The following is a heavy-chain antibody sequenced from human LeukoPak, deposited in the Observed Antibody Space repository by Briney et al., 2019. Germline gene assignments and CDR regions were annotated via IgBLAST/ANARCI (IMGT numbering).Heavy chain of an antibody. CDR2: ISSSSSYI. D-gene: IGHD2-15*01. CDR3: AREPQDIVVVVAARDGFYFDY. Sequence: PGGSLRLSCAASGFTFSSYSMNWVRQAPGKGLEWVSSISSSSSYIYYADSVKGRFTISRDNAKNSLYLQMNSLRAEDTAVYYCAREPQDIVVVVAARDGFYFDYWGQGTLVTVSS. V-gene: IGHV3-21*01. CDR1: GFTFSSYS. J-gene: IGHJ4*02.